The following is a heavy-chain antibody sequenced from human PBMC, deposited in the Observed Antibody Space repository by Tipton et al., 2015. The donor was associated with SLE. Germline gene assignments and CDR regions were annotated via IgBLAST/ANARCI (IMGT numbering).Heavy chain of an antibody. V-gene: IGHV4-34*01. Sequence: TLSLTCAVYGGSFSGYYWSWIRQPPEKGLEWIGEINLSGSTNYNPSLKSRVTISVDTSKNQFSLKLSSVTAADTAVYYCARAVGRYFDWLWAYYFDYWGQGTLVTVSS. CDR1: GGSFSGYY. CDR2: INLSGST. D-gene: IGHD3-9*01. CDR3: ARAVGRYFDWLWAYYFDY. J-gene: IGHJ4*02.